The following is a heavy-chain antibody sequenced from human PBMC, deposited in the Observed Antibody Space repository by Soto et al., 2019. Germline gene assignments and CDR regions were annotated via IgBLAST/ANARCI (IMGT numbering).Heavy chain of an antibody. Sequence: EVQLLESGGGLVQPGGSLRLSCAASGFTFNNCAVSWVRQAPGKGLEWVSTISGSGGSTFYTDSVKGRFTISRDNSKNKLFLQMNSLSAEDTAIYYCAKLLQNNAILSGYLYYFAYWGQGTPVTVSS. CDR2: ISGSGGST. CDR1: GFTFNNCA. CDR3: AKLLQNNAILSGYLYYFAY. D-gene: IGHD3-9*01. V-gene: IGHV3-23*01. J-gene: IGHJ4*02.